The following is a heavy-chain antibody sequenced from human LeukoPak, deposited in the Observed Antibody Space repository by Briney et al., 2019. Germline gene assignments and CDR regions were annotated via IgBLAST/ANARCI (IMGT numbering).Heavy chain of an antibody. V-gene: IGHV3-48*04. CDR1: GFTFSSYS. Sequence: GGSLRLSCAASGFTFSSYSMNWVRQAPGKGLEWVSYISSSSSTIYYADSVRGRFTISRDNAKNSLYLQMNSLRAEDTAVYYCASMTTYCGGDCYFFDYWGQGTLVTVSS. CDR2: ISSSSSTI. D-gene: IGHD2-21*02. J-gene: IGHJ4*02. CDR3: ASMTTYCGGDCYFFDY.